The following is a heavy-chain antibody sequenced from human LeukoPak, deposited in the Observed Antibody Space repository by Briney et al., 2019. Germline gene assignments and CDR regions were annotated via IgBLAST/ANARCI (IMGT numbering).Heavy chain of an antibody. CDR2: IYYSGST. D-gene: IGHD4-17*01. V-gene: IGHV4-59*08. CDR1: GGSISSYY. J-gene: IGHJ5*02. Sequence: SETLSLTCTVSGGSISSYYWSWIRQPPGKGLEWLGYIYYSGSTNYNTPLKSRVTISVDTSKNQFSLELSSVTAADTAVYYCARALYGDYGEAWFDPWGQGTLVTVSS. CDR3: ARALYGDYGEAWFDP.